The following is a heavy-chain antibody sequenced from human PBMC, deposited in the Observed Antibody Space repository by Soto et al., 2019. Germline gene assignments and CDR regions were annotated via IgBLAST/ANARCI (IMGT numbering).Heavy chain of an antibody. CDR1: GYSFTSYW. V-gene: IGHV5-51*01. Sequence: ESLKISCKGSGYSFTSYWIGWVRQMPGKGLEWMGIIYPGDSDTRYSPSFQGQVTISADKSISTAYLQWSSLKASDTAMYYCARQNIAVAGQYYDYYGMDVWGQGTTVTVSS. CDR2: IYPGDSDT. D-gene: IGHD6-19*01. J-gene: IGHJ6*02. CDR3: ARQNIAVAGQYYDYYGMDV.